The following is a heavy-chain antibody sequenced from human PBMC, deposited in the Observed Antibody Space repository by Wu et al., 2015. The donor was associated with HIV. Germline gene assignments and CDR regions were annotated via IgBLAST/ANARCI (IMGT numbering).Heavy chain of an antibody. V-gene: IGHV1-2*02. CDR3: ARDLDVVVVAATQGAFDI. J-gene: IGHJ3*02. D-gene: IGHD2-15*01. CDR1: GYTFTGYY. Sequence: QVQLVQSGAEVKKPGASVKVSCKASGYTFTGYYMHWVRQAPGQGLEWMGWINPNSGGTNYAQKFQGRVTMTRDTSISTAYMELSRLRSDDTAVYYCARDLDVVVVAATQGAFDIWGQGTMVTVSS. CDR2: INPNSGGT.